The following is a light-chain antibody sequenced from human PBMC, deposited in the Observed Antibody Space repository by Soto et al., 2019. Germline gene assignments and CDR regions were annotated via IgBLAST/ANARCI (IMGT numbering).Light chain of an antibody. CDR1: QSVLYSSNNKNY. V-gene: IGKV4-1*01. Sequence: DIVMTQSPDSLAVSLGERATINCKSSQSVLYSSNNKNYLAWYQQKPGQPPRLLIYWASTRESGVPDRFSGSGSGTDFTLTISSLQAEDVAVYYCQQYYTNPVTFGQGTVTFGQGTKLEIK. CDR3: QQYYTNPVTFGQGTVT. J-gene: IGKJ2*01. CDR2: WAS.